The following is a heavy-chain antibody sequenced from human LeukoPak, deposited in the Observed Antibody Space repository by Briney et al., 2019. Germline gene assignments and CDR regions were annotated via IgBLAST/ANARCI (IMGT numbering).Heavy chain of an antibody. CDR1: GFTFTRHW. CDR3: ARRYCSSTSCYYFDY. D-gene: IGHD2-2*01. Sequence: GSLRLSCAASGFTFTRHWMHWVRQTPGRGLEWIGYIYYSGSTNYNPSLKSRVTISVDTSKNQFSLKLSSVTAADTAVYYCARRYCSSTSCYYFDYWGQGTLVTVSS. CDR2: IYYSGST. V-gene: IGHV4-59*08. J-gene: IGHJ4*02.